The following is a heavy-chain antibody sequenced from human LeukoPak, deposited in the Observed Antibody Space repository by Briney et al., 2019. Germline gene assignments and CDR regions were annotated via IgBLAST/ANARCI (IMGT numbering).Heavy chain of an antibody. Sequence: SETLSLTCTVSGTSISSGAYSWSWVRQHPGKGLEWIAYIYYSGNTYYNPSLKRRVTISVDTSKNQFSLKLSSVTAADTAVYYCARTITIFGALGYFDYWGQGTLVTVSS. CDR2: IYYSGNT. D-gene: IGHD3-3*01. CDR3: ARTITIFGALGYFDY. V-gene: IGHV4-31*03. J-gene: IGHJ4*02. CDR1: GTSISSGAYS.